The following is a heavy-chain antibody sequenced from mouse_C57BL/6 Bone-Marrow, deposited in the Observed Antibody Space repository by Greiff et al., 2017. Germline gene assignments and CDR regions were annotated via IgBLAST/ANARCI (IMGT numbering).Heavy chain of an antibody. Sequence: EESGPGLVKPSQSLSLTCSVTGYSITSGYYWNWIRQFPGNKLEWMGYISYDGSNNYNPSLKNRISITRDTSKNQFFLKLNSVTTEDTATYYCARAGWLLRWFAYWGQGTLVTVSA. CDR2: ISYDGSN. CDR3: ARAGWLLRWFAY. D-gene: IGHD2-3*01. J-gene: IGHJ3*01. CDR1: GYSITSGYY. V-gene: IGHV3-6*01.